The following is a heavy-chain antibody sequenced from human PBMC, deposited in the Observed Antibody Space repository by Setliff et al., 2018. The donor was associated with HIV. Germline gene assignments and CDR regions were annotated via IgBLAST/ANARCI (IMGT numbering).Heavy chain of an antibody. CDR1: GGSISSSSYY. J-gene: IGHJ5*02. CDR3: ARHPRGAAARLNWFDP. Sequence: SETLSLTCTVSGGSISSSSYYWGWIRQPPGKGLEWIGSIYYSGSTYYNPSLKSRVTISVDTSKNQFSLKLNSVVAADTAVYYCARHPRGAAARLNWFDPWGQGTQVTVSS. V-gene: IGHV4-39*01. D-gene: IGHD6-6*01. CDR2: IYYSGST.